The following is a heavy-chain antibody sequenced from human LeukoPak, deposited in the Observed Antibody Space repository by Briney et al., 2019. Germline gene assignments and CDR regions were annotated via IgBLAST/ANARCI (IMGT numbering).Heavy chain of an antibody. J-gene: IGHJ4*02. Sequence: PSETLSLTCTVSGYAISSGYYWGWIRQPAGKGLEWIGHIHSSGNTNYNPSLKSRVTISVDTSKNQFSLKLRSVTAADTAVYYCASNNHRDGYSYGDYYFDYWGQGTLVTVSS. CDR2: IHSSGNT. CDR1: GYAISSGYY. V-gene: IGHV4-61*09. D-gene: IGHD5-18*01. CDR3: ASNNHRDGYSYGDYYFDY.